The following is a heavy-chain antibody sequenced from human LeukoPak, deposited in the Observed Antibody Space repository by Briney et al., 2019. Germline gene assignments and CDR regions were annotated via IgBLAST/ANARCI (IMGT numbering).Heavy chain of an antibody. CDR1: GFTFSSYA. J-gene: IGHJ4*02. CDR3: AKDRGSDWKTFDY. V-gene: IGHV3-23*01. D-gene: IGHD6-19*01. CDR2: ISGRGGST. Sequence: GGSLRLSCAASGFTFSSYAMSWVRQAPGKGLEWVSVISGRGGSTYYADSVKGRFTISRDNSKNTLYLQMNSLRAEDTAVYYCAKDRGSDWKTFDYWGQGTLVTVSS.